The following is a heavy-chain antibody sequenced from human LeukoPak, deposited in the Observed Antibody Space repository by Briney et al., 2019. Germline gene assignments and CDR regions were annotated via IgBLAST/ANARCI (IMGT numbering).Heavy chain of an antibody. CDR2: IIPIFGTA. CDR3: ATDSSGWYGGVY. J-gene: IGHJ4*02. Sequence: GASVKVSCKASGGTFSSYAISWVRQAPGQGLEWMGGIIPIFGTANYAQKFQGRVTITADESTSTAYMELSSLRSEDTAVYYCATDSSGWYGGVYWGQGTLVTVSS. CDR1: GGTFSSYA. D-gene: IGHD6-19*01. V-gene: IGHV1-69*13.